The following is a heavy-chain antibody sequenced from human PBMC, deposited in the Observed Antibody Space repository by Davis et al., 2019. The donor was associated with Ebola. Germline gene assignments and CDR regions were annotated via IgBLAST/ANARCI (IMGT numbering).Heavy chain of an antibody. D-gene: IGHD6-6*01. CDR1: GYTFTIYG. CDR2: ISAYNGNT. J-gene: IGHJ6*02. Sequence: AASVKVSCKASGYTFTIYGISWVRQAPGQGLEWMGWISAYNGNTNYAQKLQGRVTMTTDTSTSTAYMELRSLRSDDTAVYYCARLPALSIAARRNYYYYGMDVWGQGTTVTVSS. CDR3: ARLPALSIAARRNYYYYGMDV. V-gene: IGHV1-18*01.